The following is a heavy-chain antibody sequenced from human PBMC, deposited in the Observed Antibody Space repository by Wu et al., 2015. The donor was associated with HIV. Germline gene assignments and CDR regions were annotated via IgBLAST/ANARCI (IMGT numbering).Heavy chain of an antibody. V-gene: IGHV1-69*05. Sequence: QAQLVQFGAEVKKPGSSVKVTCKASGDGFTSYAVSWVRQAPGQGLEWTGGINPLFGTTKHAQKFQDRVTFTTDESKTTAYMELRSLRSEDTAVYYCARNTGAVATSLYSLGVWGQGTTVAVSS. D-gene: IGHD5-12*01. J-gene: IGHJ6*02. CDR2: INPLFGTT. CDR3: ARNTGAVATSLYSLGV. CDR1: GDGFTSYA.